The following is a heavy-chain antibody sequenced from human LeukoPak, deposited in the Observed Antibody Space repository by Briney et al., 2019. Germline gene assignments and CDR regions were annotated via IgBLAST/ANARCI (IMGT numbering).Heavy chain of an antibody. CDR3: ARVREASGSPDY. D-gene: IGHD3-10*01. CDR2: IYHSGST. CDR1: GGSISSGGYS. J-gene: IGHJ4*02. Sequence: PSETLSLTCAVSGGSISSGGYSWSWIRQPPGKGLEWIGYIYHSGSTYYNPSLKSRVTISVDRSKNQFSPKLSSVTAADTAVCYCARVREASGSPDYWGQGTLVTVSS. V-gene: IGHV4-30-2*01.